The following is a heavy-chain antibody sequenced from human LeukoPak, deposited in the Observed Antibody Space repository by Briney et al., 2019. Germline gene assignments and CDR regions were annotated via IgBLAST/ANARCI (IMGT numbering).Heavy chain of an antibody. D-gene: IGHD5-24*01. Sequence: ASVKVSCKASGYTFTGYYMHWVRQAPGQGLEWMGWINPNSGGTNYAQKFQGRVTMTRDTSTSTVYMELSSLRSEDTAVYYCARASVPGRDGYNFYFDYWGQGTLVTVSS. CDR2: INPNSGGT. J-gene: IGHJ4*02. CDR3: ARASVPGRDGYNFYFDY. V-gene: IGHV1-2*02. CDR1: GYTFTGYY.